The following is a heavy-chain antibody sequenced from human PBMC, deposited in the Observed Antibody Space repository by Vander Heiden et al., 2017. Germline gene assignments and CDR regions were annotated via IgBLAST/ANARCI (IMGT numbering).Heavy chain of an antibody. CDR3: ARYHCCIDGFQTVDGFDV. V-gene: IGHV4-59*11. J-gene: IGHJ3*01. D-gene: IGHD2-21*01. CDR2: IHYSGST. CDR1: GGSITNHY. Sequence: QVQLQESRPGLVQPSETLSLTCTVSGGSITNHYWRWIRQPPGKGLEWIGYIHYSGSTNYNPSLKRRVTISLDSSKNQLSLKLISVTAAQTAAYFCARYHCCIDGFQTVDGFDVWGQGTMVTVSS.